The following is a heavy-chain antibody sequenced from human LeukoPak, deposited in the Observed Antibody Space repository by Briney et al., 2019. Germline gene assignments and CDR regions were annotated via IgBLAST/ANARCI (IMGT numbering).Heavy chain of an antibody. Sequence: SETLSLTCTVSGGSISSYYWSWIRQPPGKGLEWIGYTYYSGSTKYNPSLKSRVTISVDTSKNQFSLRLSSVTAADTAVYYCARDRGDYDSSGYYGYFDYWGQGALVTVSS. CDR2: TYYSGST. J-gene: IGHJ4*02. CDR1: GGSISSYY. V-gene: IGHV4-59*01. CDR3: ARDRGDYDSSGYYGYFDY. D-gene: IGHD3-22*01.